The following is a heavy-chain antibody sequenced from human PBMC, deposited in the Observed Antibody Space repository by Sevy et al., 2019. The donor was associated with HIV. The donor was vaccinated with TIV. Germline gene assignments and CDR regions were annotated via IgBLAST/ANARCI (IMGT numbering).Heavy chain of an antibody. V-gene: IGHV3-21*06. CDR2: ISSASSYR. Sequence: GGSLRLSCAASGFTFRDYSMNWVRQAPGQGLEWVSYISSASSYRKYGDSVKGRFTISRDNAKNLLYLDLNSLRVEDTAVYYCTRVDYYDTSASQYWGQGTLVTVSS. J-gene: IGHJ4*02. CDR1: GFTFRDYS. D-gene: IGHD3-22*01. CDR3: TRVDYYDTSASQY.